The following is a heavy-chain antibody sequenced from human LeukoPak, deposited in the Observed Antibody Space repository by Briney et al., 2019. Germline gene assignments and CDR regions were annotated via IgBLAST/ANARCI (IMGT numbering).Heavy chain of an antibody. CDR2: IYPGDSDT. Sequence: GESLKISCQGSGYSFTSYWIAWVRQMPGKGLEWMGIIYPGDSDTKYSPSFQGQVTIAADKSTSTAYLQWSSLKASDTAMYYCATHVGSTTHFDYWGQGTLVTVSS. J-gene: IGHJ4*02. D-gene: IGHD6-13*01. CDR1: GYSFTSYW. CDR3: ATHVGSTTHFDY. V-gene: IGHV5-51*01.